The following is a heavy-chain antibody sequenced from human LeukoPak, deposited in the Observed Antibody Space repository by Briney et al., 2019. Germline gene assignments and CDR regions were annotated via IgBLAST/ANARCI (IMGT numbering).Heavy chain of an antibody. CDR3: AREAQDNSGWGL. V-gene: IGHV4-34*01. D-gene: IGHD6-19*01. J-gene: IGHJ2*01. CDR2: INHSGTT. CDR1: GGSFSGYY. Sequence: SETLSPTCAVYGGSFSGYYWSWIRQPPGKGLEWIGEINHSGTTNHNPSLKSRVTISVDTSKNQFSLKVSSVTAADTAVYYCAREAQDNSGWGLWGRGTLVTVSS.